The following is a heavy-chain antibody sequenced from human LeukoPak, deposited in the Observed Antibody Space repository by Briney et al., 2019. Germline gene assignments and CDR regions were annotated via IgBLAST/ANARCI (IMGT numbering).Heavy chain of an antibody. Sequence: PSETLSLTCTVSGGSISSSYWSWIRQPPGKGLEWIGYVYYSGSTNYNPSLRSRVTISVDTSKNQFSLKLTSVTAADTAVYYCARDGAVPGMFDFWGQGTLVTVSS. CDR2: VYYSGST. V-gene: IGHV4-59*08. CDR3: ARDGAVPGMFDF. D-gene: IGHD6-13*01. CDR1: GGSISSSY. J-gene: IGHJ4*02.